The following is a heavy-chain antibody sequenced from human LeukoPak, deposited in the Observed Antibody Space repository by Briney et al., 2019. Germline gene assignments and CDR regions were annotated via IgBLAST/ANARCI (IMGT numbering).Heavy chain of an antibody. D-gene: IGHD2-15*01. J-gene: IGHJ4*02. V-gene: IGHV3-23*01. CDR1: GFTFSSYA. Sequence: GGSLRLSCAASGFTFSSYAMSWVRQAPGKGLERVSAISGSGGSTYYADSVKGRFTISRDNSKNTLYLQMNSLRAEDTAVYYCAKSPICSGGSCYAPPPVDYWGQGTLVTVSS. CDR2: ISGSGGST. CDR3: AKSPICSGGSCYAPPPVDY.